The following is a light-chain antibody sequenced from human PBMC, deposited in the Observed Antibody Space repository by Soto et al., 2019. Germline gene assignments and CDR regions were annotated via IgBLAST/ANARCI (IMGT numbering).Light chain of an antibody. CDR3: QQYSSPPRT. V-gene: IGKV3-20*01. CDR2: GAS. CDR1: QSVSSY. J-gene: IGKJ1*01. Sequence: EIVLTQSPGSLSLSPGERATLSCRASQSVSSYFAWYQQKPGQAPRLLISGASSRATGFPDRFSGSGSGTDFSLTISRLEPEDSAVYCCQQYSSPPRTFGQGTKVEIK.